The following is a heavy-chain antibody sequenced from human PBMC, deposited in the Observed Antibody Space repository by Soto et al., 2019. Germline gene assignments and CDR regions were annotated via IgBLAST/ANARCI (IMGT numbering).Heavy chain of an antibody. V-gene: IGHV3-21*04. D-gene: IGHD3-10*01. J-gene: IGHJ5*02. CDR3: AADLWYYGSGIWNWFDP. Sequence: GGSLRLACAASGFTFSSYSMNWVRQAPGKGLEWVSSISSSSSYIYCADSVKGRFTISRDNAKNSLYLQMNSLRSEDTAVYYCAADLWYYGSGIWNWFDPWGQGTLVTVSS. CDR1: GFTFSSYS. CDR2: ISSSSSYI.